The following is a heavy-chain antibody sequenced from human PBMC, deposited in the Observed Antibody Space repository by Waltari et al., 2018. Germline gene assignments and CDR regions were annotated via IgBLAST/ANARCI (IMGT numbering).Heavy chain of an antibody. CDR3: ARGPMRGWFDP. Sequence: QVQLQQWGAGRLKPSETLSVPCAVSRGSFSGYSWNWIRQPPGKGLEWIGEIDHSAGTNYNPSLKSRVTISVDTSNNQFSLKLSSVTAADTALYYCARGPMRGWFDPWGQGTLVTVSS. CDR2: IDHSAGT. V-gene: IGHV4-34*01. D-gene: IGHD3-22*01. J-gene: IGHJ5*02. CDR1: RGSFSGYS.